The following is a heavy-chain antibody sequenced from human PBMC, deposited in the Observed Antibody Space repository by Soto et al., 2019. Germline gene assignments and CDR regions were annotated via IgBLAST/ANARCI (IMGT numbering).Heavy chain of an antibody. CDR2: IWYDGSNK. CDR3: ARDREDIVVVPAAVGAYGMDV. J-gene: IGHJ6*02. V-gene: IGHV3-33*01. D-gene: IGHD2-2*01. Sequence: QVQLVESGGGVVQPGRSLRLSCAASGFTFSSYGMHWVRQAPGKGLEWVAVIWYDGSNKYYADSVKGRFTISRDNSKNPLYLQMNSLRAEDTAVYYCARDREDIVVVPAAVGAYGMDVWGQGTTVTVSS. CDR1: GFTFSSYG.